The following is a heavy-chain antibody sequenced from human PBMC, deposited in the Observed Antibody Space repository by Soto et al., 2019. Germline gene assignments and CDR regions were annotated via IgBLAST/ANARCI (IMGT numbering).Heavy chain of an antibody. V-gene: IGHV3-11*01. CDR1: GFTFSDYY. J-gene: IGHJ6*03. Sequence: GESLKISCAASGFTFSDYYMSWIRQAPGKGLEWVSYISSSGSTIYYADSVKGRFTISRDNAKNSLYLQMNSLRAEDTAVYYCARVSMAGRYYYYYMDVWGKGTTVTVSS. CDR2: ISSSGSTI. D-gene: IGHD3-10*01. CDR3: ARVSMAGRYYYYYMDV.